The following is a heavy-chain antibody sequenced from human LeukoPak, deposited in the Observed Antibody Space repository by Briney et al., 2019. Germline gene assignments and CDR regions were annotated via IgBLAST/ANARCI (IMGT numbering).Heavy chain of an antibody. J-gene: IGHJ4*02. D-gene: IGHD4-17*01. Sequence: GGSLRLSCAASGFTFSSYWMSWVRQAPGKGLEWVANMKQDGSEKYYVDSVKGRFTISRDNAKNSLYLQMNSLRAEDTAVYYCAREATTVTYFRRQARYFDYWGQGTLVTVSS. V-gene: IGHV3-7*01. CDR1: GFTFSSYW. CDR3: AREATTVTYFRRQARYFDY. CDR2: MKQDGSEK.